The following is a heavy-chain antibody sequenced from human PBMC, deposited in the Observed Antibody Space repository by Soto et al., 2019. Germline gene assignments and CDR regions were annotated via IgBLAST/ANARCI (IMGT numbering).Heavy chain of an antibody. Sequence: GGSLRLSCAASGFTFSSYSMNWVRQAPGKGLEWVSSISSSSSYIYYADSVKGRFTISRDNAKNSLYLQMNSLRAEDTAVYYCARAYYYDSSGYYYTFDYWGQGTLVTVSS. CDR2: ISSSSSYI. J-gene: IGHJ4*02. V-gene: IGHV3-21*01. D-gene: IGHD3-22*01. CDR3: ARAYYYDSSGYYYTFDY. CDR1: GFTFSSYS.